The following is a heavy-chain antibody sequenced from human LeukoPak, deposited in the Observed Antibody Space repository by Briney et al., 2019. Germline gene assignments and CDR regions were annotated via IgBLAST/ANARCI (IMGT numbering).Heavy chain of an antibody. D-gene: IGHD3-22*01. V-gene: IGHV3-23*01. CDR3: AKNYDSTGYYYYFDY. Sequence: PGGSLRLSCAASGFTFSTYAMTWVRQAPGKGLEWVSAISHSGGSTYYADSVKGLFTISRDNSKDTLYLQVNSLRAEDTALYYCAKNYDSTGYYYYFDYWGQGTLVTVSS. J-gene: IGHJ4*02. CDR1: GFTFSTYA. CDR2: ISHSGGST.